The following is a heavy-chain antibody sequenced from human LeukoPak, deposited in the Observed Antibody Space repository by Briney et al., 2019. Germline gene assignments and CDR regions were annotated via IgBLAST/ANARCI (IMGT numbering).Heavy chain of an antibody. V-gene: IGHV1-8*02. CDR1: GGTFSSYA. D-gene: IGHD3-16*01. CDR3: ARESDYIGD. CDR2: INPNSGGT. Sequence: GASVRVSCKASGGTFSSYAISWVRQAPGQGLEWMGWINPNSGGTNYAQKFQGRVTMTRNTSISTAYMELSSLRSEDTAVYYCARESDYIGDWGQGTLVTVSS. J-gene: IGHJ4*02.